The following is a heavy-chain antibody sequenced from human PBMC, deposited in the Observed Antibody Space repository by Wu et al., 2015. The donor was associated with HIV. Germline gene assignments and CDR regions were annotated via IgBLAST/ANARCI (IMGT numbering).Heavy chain of an antibody. D-gene: IGHD5-24*01. Sequence: QVQLLQSGAEVRKPGASVRVSCKTSGYIFTDYYIHWVRQAPGQGLQWMGWIIPHSGDTNSAQKFQGRVTLTRDTSISTAYMELSSLKSDDTAVYYCAREQPPGEMATVPGALDVWGQGTMVTVSS. CDR2: IIPHSGDT. CDR3: AREQPPGEMATVPGALDV. V-gene: IGHV1-2*02. CDR1: GYIFTDYY. J-gene: IGHJ3*01.